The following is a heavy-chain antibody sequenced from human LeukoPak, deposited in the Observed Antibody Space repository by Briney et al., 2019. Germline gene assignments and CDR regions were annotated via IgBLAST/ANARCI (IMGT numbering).Heavy chain of an antibody. Sequence: GGSLRLSCAASGFTFSSYSMNWVRQAPGRGLEWVSSIRFTGSYIYYADSVKGRFTISRDNSKNTLYLQMNSLRAEDTAVYYCARDPDSSGWKGSSFDYWGQGTLVTVSS. CDR1: GFTFSSYS. CDR2: IRFTGSYI. CDR3: ARDPDSSGWKGSSFDY. J-gene: IGHJ4*02. D-gene: IGHD6-19*01. V-gene: IGHV3-21*01.